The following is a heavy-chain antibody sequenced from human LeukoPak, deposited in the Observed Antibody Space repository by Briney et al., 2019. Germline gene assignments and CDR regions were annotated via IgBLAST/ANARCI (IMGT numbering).Heavy chain of an antibody. V-gene: IGHV3-21*01. CDR2: ISSSSSYI. D-gene: IGHD3-10*01. Sequence: SGGSLRLSCAASGFTFSSYCMDWVRQTPGKGLEWVSSISSSSSYIYYADSVKGRFTISRDNSKNTLYLQMNSLRAEDTAVYYCARDRGGVRGIRWYFDLWSRGTLVTVSS. CDR3: ARDRGGVRGIRWYFDL. J-gene: IGHJ2*01. CDR1: GFTFSSYC.